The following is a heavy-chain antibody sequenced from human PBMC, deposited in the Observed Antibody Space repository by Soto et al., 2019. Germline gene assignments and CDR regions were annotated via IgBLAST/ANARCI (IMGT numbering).Heavy chain of an antibody. CDR1: GFTFDTYW. J-gene: IGHJ4*02. CDR2: INSDGRST. Sequence: GGSLRLSCAASGFTFDTYWIHWVRQAPGKGLAWVSGINSDGRSTTYADSVKGRFTISRDNAKNTLYLQMNSLRAEDTAVYYCAKLYSYGYFDYWGQGTLVTVSS. V-gene: IGHV3-74*01. CDR3: AKLYSYGYFDY. D-gene: IGHD5-18*01.